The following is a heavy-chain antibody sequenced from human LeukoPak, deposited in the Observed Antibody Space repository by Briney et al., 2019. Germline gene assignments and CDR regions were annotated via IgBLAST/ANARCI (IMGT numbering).Heavy chain of an antibody. V-gene: IGHV3-23*01. CDR2: IGESGETT. J-gene: IGHJ5*02. D-gene: IGHD3-10*01. Sequence: PGGSLRLSCAASGFTFSRHTMTWVRQAPGKGLEWVSCIGESGETTYYADSVKGRFTISRDNAKNSLYLQMNSLRAEDTAVYYCARDFSSSWFGELLYGGNWFDPWGQGTLVTVSS. CDR1: GFTFSRHT. CDR3: ARDFSSSWFGELLYGGNWFDP.